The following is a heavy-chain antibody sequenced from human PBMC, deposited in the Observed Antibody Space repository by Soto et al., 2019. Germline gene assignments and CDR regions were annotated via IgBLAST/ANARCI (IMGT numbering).Heavy chain of an antibody. CDR3: VGDWGPYWFDP. V-gene: IGHV4-61*01. Sequence: VRLQESGPRSVKASETLSLTCTVSGDSLSGGTNYWNWVRQAPGKGREWIGYIYDRGTTKYNPSPERLATISQETSKNQFPLRINSVVASDTAVYYCVGDWGPYWFDPWGQGILVTVSS. D-gene: IGHD3-16*01. CDR1: GDSLSGGTNY. J-gene: IGHJ5*02. CDR2: IYDRGTT.